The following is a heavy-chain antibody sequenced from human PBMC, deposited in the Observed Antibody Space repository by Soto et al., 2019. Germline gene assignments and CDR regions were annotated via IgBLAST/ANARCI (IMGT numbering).Heavy chain of an antibody. D-gene: IGHD3-22*01. V-gene: IGHV4-39*01. CDR1: GGSISSSSYY. CDR2: IYYSGST. Sequence: SETLSLTCTVSGGSISSSSYYWGWIRQPPGKGLEWIGSIYYSGSTYYNPSLKSRVTISVDTSKNQFSLKLTSVTAADTAVYYCARLGAYYQSLDPWGPGTLVTVSS. CDR3: ARLGAYYQSLDP. J-gene: IGHJ5*02.